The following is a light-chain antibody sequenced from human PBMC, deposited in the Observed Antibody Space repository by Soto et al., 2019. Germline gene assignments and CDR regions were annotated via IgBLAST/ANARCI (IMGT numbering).Light chain of an antibody. CDR1: SSDVGGYNF. Sequence: QSALTQPASVSGSPGQSITISCTETSSDVGGYNFVSWYQQYPGKAPKLMIYEVSNRPSGVSDRFSGSKSGNTASLTISGLQAEDEADYYCSSYTSSSTRVFGGGTKVTVL. CDR3: SSYTSSSTRV. CDR2: EVS. V-gene: IGLV2-14*01. J-gene: IGLJ3*02.